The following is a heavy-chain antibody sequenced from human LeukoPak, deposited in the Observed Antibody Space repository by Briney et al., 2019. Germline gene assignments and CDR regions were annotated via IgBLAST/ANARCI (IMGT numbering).Heavy chain of an antibody. Sequence: GSVKVSCKASGYTFTSYDINWVRQATGQGLEWLGWMNPNRGYTGYAQKFQGRVTLTRNTSISTAYMELSSLRSEGTAVYYCARGISDFWSGYYYDAFDIWGQGTMVTVSS. J-gene: IGHJ3*02. CDR2: MNPNRGYT. D-gene: IGHD3-3*01. V-gene: IGHV1-8*01. CDR1: GYTFTSYD. CDR3: ARGISDFWSGYYYDAFDI.